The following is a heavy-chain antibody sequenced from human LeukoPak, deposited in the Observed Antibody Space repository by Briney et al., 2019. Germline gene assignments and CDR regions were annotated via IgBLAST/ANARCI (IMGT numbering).Heavy chain of an antibody. V-gene: IGHV3-30*12. Sequence: GGSLRLSCAASGFSFSSYAIHWVRQAPGKGLEWLSFISSDGSEKYYADSVKGRFTISRDNARNSLYLEMNSLRAEDTAVYYCTREQDREAAATIVGDYWGQGTLVTVSS. CDR3: TREQDREAAATIVGDY. CDR2: ISSDGSEK. CDR1: GFSFSSYA. D-gene: IGHD3-22*01. J-gene: IGHJ4*02.